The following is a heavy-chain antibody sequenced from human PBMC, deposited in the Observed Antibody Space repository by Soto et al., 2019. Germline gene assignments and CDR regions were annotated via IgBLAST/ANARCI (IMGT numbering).Heavy chain of an antibody. J-gene: IGHJ6*04. CDR3: ARTDRDFYGLDV. Sequence: EVQLVESGGGLVQPGGSLRLSCEASGFTFRNYDMHWVRQGTGKGLEWVSGISAAGDPDYADSVEGRFTISREKAQNSFFLQMNSLRVGDTAVYYCARTDRDFYGLDVWGKGTTVIVSS. V-gene: IGHV3-13*05. CDR1: GFTFRNYD. CDR2: ISAAGDP.